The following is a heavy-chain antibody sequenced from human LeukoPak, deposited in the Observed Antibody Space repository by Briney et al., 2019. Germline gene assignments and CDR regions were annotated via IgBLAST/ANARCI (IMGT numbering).Heavy chain of an antibody. V-gene: IGHV1-69*13. Sequence: SVKVSCEASGGTFSSYAISWVRQAPGQGLEWMGGIIPIFGTANYAQKFQGRVTITADESTSTAYMELSSLRSEDTAVYYCARVNYDILTGYKYYYYYGTDVWGKGTTVTVSS. D-gene: IGHD3-9*01. CDR3: ARVNYDILTGYKYYYYYGTDV. J-gene: IGHJ6*04. CDR2: IIPIFGTA. CDR1: GGTFSSYA.